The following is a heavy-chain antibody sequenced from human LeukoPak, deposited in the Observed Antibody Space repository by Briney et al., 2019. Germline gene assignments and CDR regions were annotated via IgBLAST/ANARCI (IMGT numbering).Heavy chain of an antibody. Sequence: GGSLRLSCGASGLTFSSYSMNWVRQAPGKGLEWVSYVSSDSGTIYQADSVKGRFTISRDNAKNSLYLQMNSLRAEDTAVYHCARAAQPGFDPWGQGTLVIVSS. CDR1: GLTFSSYS. CDR2: VSSDSGTI. CDR3: ARAAQPGFDP. V-gene: IGHV3-48*01. D-gene: IGHD1-14*01. J-gene: IGHJ5*02.